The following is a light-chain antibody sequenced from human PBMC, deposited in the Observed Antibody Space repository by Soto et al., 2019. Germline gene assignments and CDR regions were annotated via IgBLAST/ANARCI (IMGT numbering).Light chain of an antibody. J-gene: IGLJ1*01. CDR2: EVS. CDR3: CSYAGSSTPHYV. CDR1: SSDVGSYNL. Sequence: QSVLTQPASVSGSPGQSITISCTGTSSDVGSYNLVSWYQQHPGKAPKLMIYEVSKRPSGVSNRFSGSKSGNTASLTISGLQAEDEADYYCCSYAGSSTPHYVFGTGTKLTAL. V-gene: IGLV2-23*02.